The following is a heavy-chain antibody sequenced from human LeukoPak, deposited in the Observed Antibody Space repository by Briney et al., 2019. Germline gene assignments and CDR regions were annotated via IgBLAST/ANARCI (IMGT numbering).Heavy chain of an antibody. CDR2: ISGAGGST. D-gene: IGHD6-19*01. V-gene: IGHV3-43*02. CDR1: GFIFDNYA. J-gene: IGHJ4*02. Sequence: GGSLRLSCAAPGFIFDNYAIHWVRQAPGKGLEWVSLISGAGGSTFYAASVRGRFTISRDNTRKSLSLQMSSLRSEDTALYYCARESETSGWYDYWGQGTLVTVSS. CDR3: ARESETSGWYDY.